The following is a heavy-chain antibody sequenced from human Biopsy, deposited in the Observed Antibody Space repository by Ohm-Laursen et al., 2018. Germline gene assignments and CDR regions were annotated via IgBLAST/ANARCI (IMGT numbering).Heavy chain of an antibody. CDR3: ARWETTLGRSLDS. V-gene: IGHV1-8*01. CDR1: GYTLTSHD. Sequence: ASVKASCKASGYTLTSHDINWVRQATGQGLEWMGWMSPNTGNTVYAQRFQDRVTMTSDTSTDTVYMELTSLTSDDTAVYFCARWETTLGRSLDSWGQGTLVAVSS. D-gene: IGHD1-26*01. J-gene: IGHJ4*02. CDR2: MSPNTGNT.